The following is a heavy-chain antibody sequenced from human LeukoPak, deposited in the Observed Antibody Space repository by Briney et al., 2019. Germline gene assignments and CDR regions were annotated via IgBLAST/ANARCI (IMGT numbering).Heavy chain of an antibody. CDR1: GFTFSGST. J-gene: IGHJ4*02. CDR3: TRSAGGTFDY. Sequence: GGSLRLSCAASGFTFSGSTMHWVRQASGKGLEWVGRIRTKVNSYATAYAASVKGRFTISRDDSKNTAYLQMNGLKTEDTAVYYCTRSAGGTFDYWGQGTLVTVSS. V-gene: IGHV3-73*01. D-gene: IGHD1-26*01. CDR2: IRTKVNSYAT.